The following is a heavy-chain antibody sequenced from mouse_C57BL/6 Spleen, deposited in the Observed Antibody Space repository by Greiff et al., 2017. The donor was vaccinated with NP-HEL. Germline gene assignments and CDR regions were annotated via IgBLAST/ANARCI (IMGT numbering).Heavy chain of an antibody. CDR2: INPSNGGT. D-gene: IGHD2-2*01. V-gene: IGHV1-53*01. Sequence: QVQLQQPGTELVKPGASVKLSCKASGYTFTSYWMHWVKQRPGQGLEWIGNINPSNGGTNYNEKFKRKATLTVDKSSSTAYMQLSSLTSEDSAVYYCAREGYDDYAMDYWGQGTSVTVSS. CDR3: AREGYDDYAMDY. CDR1: GYTFTSYW. J-gene: IGHJ4*01.